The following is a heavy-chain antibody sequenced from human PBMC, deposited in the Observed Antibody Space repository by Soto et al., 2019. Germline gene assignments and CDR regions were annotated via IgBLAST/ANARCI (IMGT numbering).Heavy chain of an antibody. D-gene: IGHD6-6*01. CDR3: ARTYSSSSYFDY. V-gene: IGHV4-59*08. J-gene: IGHJ4*02. Sequence: QVQLQESGPGLVKPSETLSLTCTVSGGSISSYYWSWIRQPPGKGLEWIGYIYYSGSTNYNPSLKSRVTIPVDTSKNQSSLKLSSVTAADTAVYYCARTYSSSSYFDYWGQGTLVTVSS. CDR2: IYYSGST. CDR1: GGSISSYY.